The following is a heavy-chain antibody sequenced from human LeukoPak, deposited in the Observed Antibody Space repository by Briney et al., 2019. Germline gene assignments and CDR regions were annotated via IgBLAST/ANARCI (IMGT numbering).Heavy chain of an antibody. CDR1: GGSISSGGYY. J-gene: IGHJ4*02. D-gene: IGHD2-15*01. CDR3: AREDCSGGSCYPH. Sequence: SQTLSLTSTVSGGSISSGGYYWSWIRQPPGKGLEWIGYIYHSGSTYYNPSLKSRVTISVDRSKNQFSLKLSSVTAADTAVYYCAREDCSGGSCYPHWGQGTLVTVSS. V-gene: IGHV4-30-2*01. CDR2: IYHSGST.